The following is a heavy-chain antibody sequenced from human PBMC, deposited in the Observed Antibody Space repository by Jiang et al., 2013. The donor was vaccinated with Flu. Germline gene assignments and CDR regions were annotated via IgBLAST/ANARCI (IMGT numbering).Heavy chain of an antibody. J-gene: IGHJ3*02. CDR2: TYYRSKWYN. Sequence: ISGDSVSNNNAAWNWIRHSPSRGLEWLGRTYYRSKWYNDYAVSVQGRITVNPDTTKNQFSLQFNSVAPEDTAIYYCARGFLRSGFDIWGQGTTVTVSS. D-gene: IGHD2-15*01. CDR1: GDSVSNNNAA. V-gene: IGHV6-1*01. CDR3: ARGFLRSGFDI.